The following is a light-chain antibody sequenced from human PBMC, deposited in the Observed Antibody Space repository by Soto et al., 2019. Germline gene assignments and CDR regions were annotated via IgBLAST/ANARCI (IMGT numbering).Light chain of an antibody. CDR3: QQYGISPPT. V-gene: IGKV3-20*01. J-gene: IGKJ1*01. CDR2: GAS. Sequence: EVVLTQSPGTLSLSPGERATLSCRASQSVSSSDLAWYQQKPGQAPRLLISGASNRATGTPDRFSGSGSGTDFTLTITRLEPEDFAVFYCQQYGISPPTFGQGTKVEI. CDR1: QSVSSSD.